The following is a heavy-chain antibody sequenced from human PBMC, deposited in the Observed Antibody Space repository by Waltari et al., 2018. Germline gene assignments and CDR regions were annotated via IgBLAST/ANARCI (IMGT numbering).Heavy chain of an antibody. J-gene: IGHJ4*02. Sequence: QVQLQESGPGLVKPSQTLSLTCTVSGGSINSGDYYWSWIRQPPEKGLEWIGYIYRSGSAYSNPSLNSRVTISIDTSKNQFSLILTSVTAADTAVYYCARDLIGAPGLFDHWGQGTLVTVSS. CDR2: IYRSGSA. D-gene: IGHD6-6*01. V-gene: IGHV4-30-4*08. CDR3: ARDLIGAPGLFDH. CDR1: GGSINSGDYY.